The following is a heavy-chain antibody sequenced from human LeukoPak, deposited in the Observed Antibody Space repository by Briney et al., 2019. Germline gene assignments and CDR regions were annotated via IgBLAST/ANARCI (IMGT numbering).Heavy chain of an antibody. J-gene: IGHJ4*02. V-gene: IGHV3-21*01. CDR3: ARVESWNSLPTS. D-gene: IGHD1-7*01. CDR1: GFTFSSYS. CDR2: ISSSSNHI. Sequence: GGSLRLFCAASGFTFSSYSMNWVRQAPGKGLEWVSSISSSSNHIYYADSVKGRFTISRDNAKNSMYLQMNSLRAEDTAVYYCARVESWNSLPTSWGQGTLVTVSS.